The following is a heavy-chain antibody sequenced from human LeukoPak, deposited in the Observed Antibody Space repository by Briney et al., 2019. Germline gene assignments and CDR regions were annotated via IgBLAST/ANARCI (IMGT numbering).Heavy chain of an antibody. V-gene: IGHV3-30*18. J-gene: IGHJ4*02. D-gene: IGHD6-13*01. Sequence: GGSLRLSCAASGFTFSSYGMHWVRQAPGKGLEWVAVISYDGSNKYYADSVKGRFTISRGNSKNTLYLQMNSLRAEDTAVYYCAKDQGSAAAGTMDYWGQGTLVTVSS. CDR3: AKDQGSAAAGTMDY. CDR1: GFTFSSYG. CDR2: ISYDGSNK.